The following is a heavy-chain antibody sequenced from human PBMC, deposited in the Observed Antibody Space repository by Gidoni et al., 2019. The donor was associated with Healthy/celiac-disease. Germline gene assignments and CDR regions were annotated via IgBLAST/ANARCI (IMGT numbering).Heavy chain of an antibody. D-gene: IGHD1-26*01. Sequence: QVQLVQSGAEVKKPVASVKVSCKAYGYTFTSYYMHWVRQAPGQGLEWMGIINPSGGSTSYAQKFQGRVTMTRDTSTSTVYMELSSLRSEDTDVYYCARVRIVGVTDYWGQGTLVTVSS. CDR3: ARVRIVGVTDY. V-gene: IGHV1-46*03. CDR2: INPSGGST. CDR1: GYTFTSYY. J-gene: IGHJ4*02.